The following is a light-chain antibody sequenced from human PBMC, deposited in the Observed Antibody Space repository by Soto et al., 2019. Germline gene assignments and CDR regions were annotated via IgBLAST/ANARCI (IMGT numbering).Light chain of an antibody. CDR1: QSIDTW. Sequence: DVQMTQSPSTLSAFVGDTVTITCRSRQSIDTWLAWHQQKPGKAPKLLIYKAASLASGVPSRFSGSGSGSEFTLPISGLQPDYFATYYCLQDNSFRTFGQGTKVEIK. CDR3: LQDNSFRT. V-gene: IGKV1-5*03. J-gene: IGKJ1*01. CDR2: KAA.